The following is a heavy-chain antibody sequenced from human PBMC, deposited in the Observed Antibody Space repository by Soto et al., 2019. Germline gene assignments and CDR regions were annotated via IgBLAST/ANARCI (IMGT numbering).Heavy chain of an antibody. CDR2: IIPIFGTA. V-gene: IGHV1-69*01. D-gene: IGHD3-22*01. CDR1: GGTFSSYA. CDR3: ANPSSGLSSPAFDI. Sequence: QVQLVQSGAEVKKPGSSVKVSCKASGGTFSSYAISWVRQAPGQGLEWMGGIIPIFGTANYAQKFQGRVTITADESTSTAYMELSSLSSADTPVYYCANPSSGLSSPAFDIWGQGTMVTVSS. J-gene: IGHJ3*02.